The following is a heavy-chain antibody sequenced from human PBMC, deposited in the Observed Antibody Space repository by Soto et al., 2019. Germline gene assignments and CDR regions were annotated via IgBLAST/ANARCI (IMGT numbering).Heavy chain of an antibody. CDR1: GDTFSSYS. V-gene: IGHV1-69*08. CDR3: ATDKDRTYDY. Sequence: QVHLVQSGAEVEKPGSSVKVSCKASGDTFSSYSFTWVRQAPGQGLEWMGRIIPILGITNYAQKFQGRVTITADKSTSTAYMELSSLRSADTAVYYCATDKDRTYDYWGQGTLVTVSS. J-gene: IGHJ4*02. CDR2: IIPILGIT.